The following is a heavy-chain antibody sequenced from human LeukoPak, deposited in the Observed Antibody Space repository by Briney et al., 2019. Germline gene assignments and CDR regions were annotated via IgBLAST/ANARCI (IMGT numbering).Heavy chain of an antibody. J-gene: IGHJ6*02. D-gene: IGHD6-19*01. V-gene: IGHV4-59*08. Sequence: PSETLSLTCTVPGGSIDIYYWSWIRQPPGKGLEWIGYISYSGSPTYNPSLKSRVTISVDTSENQFSLKVNSVTAADTAVYFRARQGAVAGTYHYYGMDVWGQGTTVTVSS. CDR3: ARQGAVAGTYHYYGMDV. CDR2: ISYSGSP. CDR1: GGSIDIYY.